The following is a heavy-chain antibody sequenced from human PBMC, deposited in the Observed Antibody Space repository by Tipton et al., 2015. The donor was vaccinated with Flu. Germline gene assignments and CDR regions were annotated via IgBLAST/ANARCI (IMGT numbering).Heavy chain of an antibody. J-gene: IGHJ5*02. CDR3: AKNTYDFWSGPADH. CDR2: ISDDGSHK. V-gene: IGHV3-30*18. CDR1: GFSFSSYG. D-gene: IGHD3-3*01. Sequence: QLVQSGGGVVQPGRSLRLSCAASGFSFSSYGLNWVRQAPGKGLEWVAVISDDGSHKKYADSVRGRFTISRDNSENTLYLQMNSLGGEDTAIYYCAKNTYDFWSGPADHWGQGTLVTVSS.